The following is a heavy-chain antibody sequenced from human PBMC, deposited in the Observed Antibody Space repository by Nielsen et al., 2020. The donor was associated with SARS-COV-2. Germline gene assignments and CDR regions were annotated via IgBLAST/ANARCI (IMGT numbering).Heavy chain of an antibody. CDR3: ARGHTGYSSALT. CDR2: IYYTGDT. Sequence: SETLSLTCTVSGGSVSSFSDYWSWIRQPPGKGLEWIGYIYYTGDTNYNPSLKSRVTISVDTSKNQFSLKLSSVTAADTAVYYCARGHTGYSSALTWGQGTLVTVSS. CDR1: GGSVSSFSDY. J-gene: IGHJ5*02. V-gene: IGHV4-61*01. D-gene: IGHD6-19*01.